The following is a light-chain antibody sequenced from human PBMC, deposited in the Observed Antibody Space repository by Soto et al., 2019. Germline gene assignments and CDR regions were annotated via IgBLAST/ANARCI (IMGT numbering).Light chain of an antibody. CDR3: ISYKTYNTVV. J-gene: IGLJ2*01. CDR1: NSDVGGYNY. V-gene: IGLV2-14*01. Sequence: QSVLTQPASVSGSPGQSITISCTGTNSDVGGYNYVSWYQQHPGQAAKLMIYEVTNRPSGVYDRFSGSRSGNTASLTISGVQADDEADYFCISYKTYNTVVFGGGTKLTVL. CDR2: EVT.